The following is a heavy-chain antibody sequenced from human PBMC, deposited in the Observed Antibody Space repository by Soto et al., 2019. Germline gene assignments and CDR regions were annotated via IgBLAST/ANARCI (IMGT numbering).Heavy chain of an antibody. V-gene: IGHV4-31*03. Sequence: SETLSLTCTVSGGSISSGGYYWSWIRQHPGKGLEWIGYIYYSGSTYYNPSLKSRVTISVDTSKNQFSLKLSSVTAADTAVYYCARESDSSSWYFDYWGQGTLVTVSS. J-gene: IGHJ4*02. CDR2: IYYSGST. CDR1: GGSISSGGYY. D-gene: IGHD6-13*01. CDR3: ARESDSSSWYFDY.